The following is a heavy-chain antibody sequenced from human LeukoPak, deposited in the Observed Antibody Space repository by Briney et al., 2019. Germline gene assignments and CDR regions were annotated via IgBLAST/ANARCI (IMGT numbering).Heavy chain of an antibody. V-gene: IGHV1-18*04. J-gene: IGHJ4*02. Sequence: ASVKVSCKASGYTFTTYGISWVRQAPGQGLEWMGWIGPYNGNTNYAQKVQGRVTMTTDTSTSTAYMELRSLRSDDTAVYYCARDHNCSGGSCYSALWDHWGQGTLVTVSS. D-gene: IGHD2-15*01. CDR3: ARDHNCSGGSCYSALWDH. CDR1: GYTFTTYG. CDR2: IGPYNGNT.